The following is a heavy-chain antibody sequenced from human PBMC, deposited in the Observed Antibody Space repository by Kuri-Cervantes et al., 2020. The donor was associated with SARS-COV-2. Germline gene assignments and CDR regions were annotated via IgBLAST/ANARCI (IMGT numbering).Heavy chain of an antibody. CDR1: GFTFRSYA. V-gene: IGHV3-30-3*01. Sequence: GGSLRLSCAASGFTFRSYAMHWVRQAPGKGLEWVAVISYDGSNKDYADSVKGRFTISRDNSKNTLYLQMNSLRAEDTAVYYCARDGDVGTRRRFSGWTYYYYGMDVWGQGTMVTVSS. D-gene: IGHD6-19*01. CDR3: ARDGDVGTRRRFSGWTYYYYGMDV. CDR2: ISYDGSNK. J-gene: IGHJ6*02.